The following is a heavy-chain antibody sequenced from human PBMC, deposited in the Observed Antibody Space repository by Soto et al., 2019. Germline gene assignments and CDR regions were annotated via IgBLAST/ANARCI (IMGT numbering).Heavy chain of an antibody. D-gene: IGHD3-22*01. CDR3: ARDHITMIVLVIPSYYYYYGMDV. Sequence: QVQLVQSGAEVKKPGASVKVSCKASGYTFTSYGISWVRQAPGQGLEWMGWISAYNGNTNYAQKLQGRVTMTTDTSTSTAYMELRSLRSDDTAVYYCARDHITMIVLVIPSYYYYYGMDVWGQGTTVTVSS. J-gene: IGHJ6*02. CDR2: ISAYNGNT. CDR1: GYTFTSYG. V-gene: IGHV1-18*01.